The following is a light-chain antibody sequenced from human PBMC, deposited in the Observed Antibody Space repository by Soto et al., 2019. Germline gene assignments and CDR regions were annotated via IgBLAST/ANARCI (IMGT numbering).Light chain of an antibody. V-gene: IGKV1-39*01. CDR1: QSITSY. Sequence: QMTQSPSSLSASVGDRVTITCLASQSITSYLNWYQQKPGKAPKLLIYAASSLQSGVPSRFSGSGSGTDFTLTISSLQPEDFATYYCQQSYNTPRTFGQGTKVDIK. J-gene: IGKJ1*01. CDR3: QQSYNTPRT. CDR2: AAS.